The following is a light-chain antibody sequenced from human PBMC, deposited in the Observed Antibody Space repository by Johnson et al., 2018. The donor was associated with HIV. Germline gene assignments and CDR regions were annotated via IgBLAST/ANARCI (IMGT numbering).Light chain of an antibody. J-gene: IGLJ1*01. V-gene: IGLV1-51*01. Sequence: QSVLTQPPSVSAAPGQKVTISCSGSSSDMGNYTVSWYQQLPGTAPKLLIYDNNKRPSGIPARFSGSKSGTSATLGITGLQNGDEADYYCGTWDSSLSAGGANYVFGTGTKVTVL. CDR1: SSDMGNYT. CDR3: GTWDSSLSAGGANYV. CDR2: DNN.